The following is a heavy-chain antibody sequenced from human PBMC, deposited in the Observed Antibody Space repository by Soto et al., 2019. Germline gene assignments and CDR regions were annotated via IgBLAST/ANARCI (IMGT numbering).Heavy chain of an antibody. V-gene: IGHV4-59*01. CDR2: VYYSGTT. J-gene: IGHJ1*01. D-gene: IGHD3-9*01. Sequence: SETLSLTCTVSNGSISTYCWTWVRQPPGKGLEWIGYVYYSGTTNYNPSLKSRVGMSIDTSKNQFSLELKSVTAADTATYYCVRDYLLTGFDTWGQGTMLTVYS. CDR1: NGSISTYC. CDR3: VRDYLLTGFDT.